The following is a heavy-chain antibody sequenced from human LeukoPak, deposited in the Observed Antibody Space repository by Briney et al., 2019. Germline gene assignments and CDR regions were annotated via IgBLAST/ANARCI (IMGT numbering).Heavy chain of an antibody. CDR2: ISAYNGNT. J-gene: IGHJ4*02. D-gene: IGHD3-22*01. CDR1: GCTFTSYG. Sequence: ASVKVSCKASGCTFTSYGISWVRQAPGQGLEWMGWISAYNGNTNYAQKLQGRVTMTTDTSTSTAYMELRSLRSDDTAVYYCARVEYYDSSGYDFDYWGQGTLVTVSS. CDR3: ARVEYYDSSGYDFDY. V-gene: IGHV1-18*01.